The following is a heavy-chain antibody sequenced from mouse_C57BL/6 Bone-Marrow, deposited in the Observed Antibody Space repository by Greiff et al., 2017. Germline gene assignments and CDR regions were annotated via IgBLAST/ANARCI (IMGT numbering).Heavy chain of an antibody. J-gene: IGHJ2*01. CDR3: ARCIGGVVATN. Sequence: QVQLQQSGAELARPGASVKLSCKASGYTFTSYGISWVKRRTGQGLEWIGEIYPRSGNTYYNEKFKGKATLTADKSSSTAYMELRSLTSEDSAVYFCARCIGGVVATNWGQGTTLTVSS. CDR1: GYTFTSYG. CDR2: IYPRSGNT. D-gene: IGHD1-1*01. V-gene: IGHV1-81*01.